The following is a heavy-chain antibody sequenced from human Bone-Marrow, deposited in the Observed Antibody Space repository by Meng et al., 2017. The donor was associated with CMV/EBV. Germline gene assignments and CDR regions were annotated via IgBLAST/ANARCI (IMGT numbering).Heavy chain of an antibody. Sequence: GGSLRLSCAASGFTFSSYEMNWVRQAPGKGLEWVSYISSSGSTIYYADSVKGRFTISRDNAKNSLYLQMNSLRAEDTAVYYCARSDVLRFLDRHADVWGQGTTGTVSS. V-gene: IGHV3-48*03. J-gene: IGHJ6*02. D-gene: IGHD3-3*01. CDR2: ISSSGSTI. CDR1: GFTFSSYE. CDR3: ARSDVLRFLDRHADV.